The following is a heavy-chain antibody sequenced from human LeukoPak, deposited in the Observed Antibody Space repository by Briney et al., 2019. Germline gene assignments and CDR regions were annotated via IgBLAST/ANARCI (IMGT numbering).Heavy chain of an antibody. Sequence: TSETLSLTCTVSGGSISSYYWNRIRQPAGKGLEWIGRIYSSESINYNPSLKSRVTMSVDTSKNQFSLRLSSVTAAGTAVYYCARDFRGIAVAGDYWGQGTLVTVSS. CDR1: GGSISSYY. V-gene: IGHV4-4*07. CDR2: IYSSESI. J-gene: IGHJ4*02. D-gene: IGHD6-19*01. CDR3: ARDFRGIAVAGDY.